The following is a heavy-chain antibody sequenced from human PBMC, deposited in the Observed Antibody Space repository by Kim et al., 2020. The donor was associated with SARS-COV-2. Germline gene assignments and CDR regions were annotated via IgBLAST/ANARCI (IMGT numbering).Heavy chain of an antibody. CDR3: ASDYVTLVATPLGY. CDR1: GFTFSSYS. D-gene: IGHD2-15*01. V-gene: IGHV3-48*04. CDR2: ISSSSSTI. J-gene: IGHJ4*02. Sequence: GGSLRLSCAASGFTFSSYSMNWVRQAPGKGLEWVSYISSSSSTIYYADSVKGRFTISRDNAKNSLYLQMNSLRAEDTAVFYCASDYVTLVATPLGYWGQG.